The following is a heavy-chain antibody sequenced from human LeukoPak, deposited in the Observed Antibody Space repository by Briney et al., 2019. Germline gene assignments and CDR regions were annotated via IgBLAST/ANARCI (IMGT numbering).Heavy chain of an antibody. CDR2: IYYSGST. D-gene: IGHD3-16*02. V-gene: IGHV4-59*01. Sequence: PSETLSLTCTVSGGSISSYYWSWIRQPPGTGLEWIGYIYYSGSTNYNPSLKSRVTISVDTSKNQFSLKLSSVTAADTAVYYCAREGGLRRGSDYVWGSYRYPYYFDYWGQGTLVTVSS. CDR1: GGSISSYY. J-gene: IGHJ4*02. CDR3: AREGGLRRGSDYVWGSYRYPYYFDY.